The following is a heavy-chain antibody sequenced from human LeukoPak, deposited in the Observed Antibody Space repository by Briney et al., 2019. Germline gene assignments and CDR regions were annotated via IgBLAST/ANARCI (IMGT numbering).Heavy chain of an antibody. CDR3: ARVGGGYCSSTSCYDAFDI. D-gene: IGHD2-2*03. V-gene: IGHV4-4*07. Sequence: SETLSLTCTVSGGSISSYYWSWIRQPAGKGLEWIGRIYTSGSTNYNPSLKSRVTMSVDTSKNQFSLKLSSVTAADTAVYYCARVGGGYCSSTSCYDAFDIWGQGTTVTVSS. J-gene: IGHJ3*02. CDR1: GGSISSYY. CDR2: IYTSGST.